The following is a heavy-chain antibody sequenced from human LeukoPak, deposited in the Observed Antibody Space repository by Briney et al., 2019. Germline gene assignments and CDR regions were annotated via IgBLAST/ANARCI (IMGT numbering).Heavy chain of an antibody. V-gene: IGHV3-33*01. CDR3: ASHWAQQVVSDY. Sequence: GRSLRLSCAASGFTFSSYGMHWVRQAPGKGLEWVAVIWYDGSNKYYADSVKGRFTISRDNSKNTLYLQMSSLRAEDTAIYYCASHWAQQVVSDYWGQGTLVTVSS. D-gene: IGHD6-13*01. CDR1: GFTFSSYG. CDR2: IWYDGSNK. J-gene: IGHJ4*02.